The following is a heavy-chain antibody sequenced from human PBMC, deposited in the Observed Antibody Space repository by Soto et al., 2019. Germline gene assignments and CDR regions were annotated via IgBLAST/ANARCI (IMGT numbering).Heavy chain of an antibody. CDR1: GFTFSDYY. CDR3: ATDPDSSDYYGMDV. J-gene: IGHJ6*02. CDR2: ITSGSII. Sequence: VQLVESGGGLVKPGGSLRLSCAASGFTFSDYYMSWIRQAPGKGLEWVSLITSGSIIHYADSVKGRFTISRDNAKNSLYLQLNSLRAEDTAVYYCATDPDSSDYYGMDVWGQGTTVTVSS. V-gene: IGHV3-11*01. D-gene: IGHD6-19*01.